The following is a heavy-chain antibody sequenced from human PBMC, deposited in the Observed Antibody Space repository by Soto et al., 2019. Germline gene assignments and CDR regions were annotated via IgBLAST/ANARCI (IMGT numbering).Heavy chain of an antibody. V-gene: IGHV1-2*02. J-gene: IGHJ4*01. CDR2: INPNSGDT. Sequence: GASVKVSCKASVFSVDTTYCIHWVRRAPGQGLEWMGSINPNSGDTNYAQNFQGRVTMTRDTSISTAYMEGSSVTSDDTAVYYCGSGRSWPSPDVGHWGHGTVVTVSS. CDR3: GSGRSWPSPDVGH. D-gene: IGHD2-15*01. CDR1: VFSVDTTYC.